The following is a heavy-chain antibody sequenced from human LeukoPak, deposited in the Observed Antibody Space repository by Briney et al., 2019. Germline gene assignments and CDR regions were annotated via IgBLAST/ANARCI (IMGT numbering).Heavy chain of an antibody. Sequence: SETLSLTCSASGGSISSSSYYWGWIRQPPGKGLEWIGSIYCTGSTYYNPSLKSRVTISVDTSKNQFSLKVTSVTAADTAVYYCARGFGGHGDYGNDFWGQGTLVTVSS. J-gene: IGHJ4*02. D-gene: IGHD4-17*01. CDR3: ARGFGGHGDYGNDF. V-gene: IGHV4-39*07. CDR2: IYCTGST. CDR1: GGSISSSSYY.